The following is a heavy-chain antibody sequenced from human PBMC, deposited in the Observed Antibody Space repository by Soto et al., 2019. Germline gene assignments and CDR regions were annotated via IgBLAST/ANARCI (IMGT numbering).Heavy chain of an antibody. V-gene: IGHV3-23*01. CDR1: GFSFTNYA. CDR2: ISSGGDIT. J-gene: IGHJ3*02. D-gene: IGHD6-19*01. Sequence: EVQLLQSGGGLVQPGGSLRLSCAASGFSFTNYAFNWVRQAPGKGLECVSTISSGGDITYYAESVKGRFTSSRDNSRNTLYVQMNSLRVDDTAVYYCATVQRGMGMAGYDAFDIWGQGTMVTVSS. CDR3: ATVQRGMGMAGYDAFDI.